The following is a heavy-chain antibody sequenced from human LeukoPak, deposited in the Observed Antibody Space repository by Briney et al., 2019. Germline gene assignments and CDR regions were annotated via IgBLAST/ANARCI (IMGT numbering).Heavy chain of an antibody. J-gene: IGHJ4*02. CDR2: IRADAVTT. CDR1: GFILSHHG. CDR3: VKDDGWVQYAN. V-gene: IGHV3-23*01. Sequence: PGGSLRLSCATSGFILSHHGMNWVRQAPGKGLEWVSGIRADAVTTYYADSVKGRFIISRDNSKNTVYLQMNSLSAEDAAVYYCVKDDGWVQYANWGQGTLVTVSS. D-gene: IGHD5-24*01.